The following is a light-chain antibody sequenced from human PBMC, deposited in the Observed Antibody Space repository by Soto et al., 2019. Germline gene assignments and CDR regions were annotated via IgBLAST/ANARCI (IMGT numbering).Light chain of an antibody. CDR3: QQYTSTSLLT. CDR1: QSISNW. CDR2: KAS. Sequence: DIQMTQSPSTLSASVGDRVTITCRASQSISNWLAWYQQKPGKAPKLLIYKASSLESGVSSRFSGSGSGTEFTLTISSLQPDDLATYYYQQYTSTSLLTFGGGTKVEIK. J-gene: IGKJ4*01. V-gene: IGKV1-5*03.